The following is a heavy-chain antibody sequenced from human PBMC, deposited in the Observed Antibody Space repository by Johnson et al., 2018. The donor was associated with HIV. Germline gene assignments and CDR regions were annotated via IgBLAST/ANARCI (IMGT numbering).Heavy chain of an antibody. D-gene: IGHD5-18*01. CDR3: ARLPSGYSRDAFDI. CDR1: GFTFSSYW. V-gene: IGHV3-30*03. Sequence: QVQLVESGGGLVQPGGSLRLSCAASGFTFSSYWMSWVRQAPGKGLEWVAVISYDGRSKFYADSAKGRFTISRDNSKNTLYLQMNSLRAEDTALYYCARLPSGYSRDAFDIWGQGTMVTVSS. CDR2: ISYDGRSK. J-gene: IGHJ3*02.